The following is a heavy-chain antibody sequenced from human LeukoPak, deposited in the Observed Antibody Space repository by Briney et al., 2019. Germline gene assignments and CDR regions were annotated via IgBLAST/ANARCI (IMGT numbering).Heavy chain of an antibody. J-gene: IGHJ6*02. V-gene: IGHV1-69*13. CDR1: GGTFSSYA. CDR2: IIPIFGTA. CDR3: ARDYVVPAATSQHYYYYGMDV. Sequence: ASVKVSCKASGGTFSSYAISWVRQAPGQGLEWMGGIIPIFGTANYAQKFRGRVTITADESTSTAYMELSSLRSEDTAVYYCARDYVVPAATSQHYYYYGMDVWGQGTTVTVSS. D-gene: IGHD2-2*01.